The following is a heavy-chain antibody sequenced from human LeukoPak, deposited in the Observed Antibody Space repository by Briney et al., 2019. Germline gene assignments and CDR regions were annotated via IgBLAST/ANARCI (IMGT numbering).Heavy chain of an antibody. CDR2: IIPILGIA. Sequence: GASVKVSCKASGGTFSSYAISWVRQAPGQGLEWMGRIIPILGIANYAQKFQGRVTITADKSTSTAYMELSSLRSEDTAVYYCARVGYESSFDYWGQGTLVTVSS. J-gene: IGHJ4*02. V-gene: IGHV1-69*04. CDR1: GGTFSSYA. D-gene: IGHD3-3*01. CDR3: ARVGYESSFDY.